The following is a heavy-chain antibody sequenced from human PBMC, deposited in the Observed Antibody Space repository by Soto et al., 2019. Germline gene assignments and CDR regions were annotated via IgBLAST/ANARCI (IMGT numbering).Heavy chain of an antibody. CDR3: TKGVSKPGVFDS. Sequence: GGSLRLSCVVSGFTFSNTWMSWVRQAPGKGLEWVGRIKTKADGGTADYAAPVRGRFTISRDDSKNTLYLQMNSLKSEDTALYYCTKGVSKPGVFDSWGQGTVVTVSS. J-gene: IGHJ4*02. D-gene: IGHD2-8*01. V-gene: IGHV3-15*01. CDR1: GFTFSNTW. CDR2: IKTKADGGTA.